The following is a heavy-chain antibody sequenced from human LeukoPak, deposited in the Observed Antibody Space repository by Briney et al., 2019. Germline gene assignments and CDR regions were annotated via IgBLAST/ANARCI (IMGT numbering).Heavy chain of an antibody. CDR2: ISAYSGIT. CDR1: GYTFTDYG. J-gene: IGHJ6*03. CDR3: TRDREAARKLYFYAYFMDV. D-gene: IGHD5-24*01. Sequence: GASVKVSCEASGYTFTDYGISWARQAPGQGLEWMGWISAYSGITKFGQKFQGRLTLTTDTSTSTAYMELRSLTSDDTAVYYCTRDREAARKLYFYAYFMDVWGKGTTVTVSS. V-gene: IGHV1-18*01.